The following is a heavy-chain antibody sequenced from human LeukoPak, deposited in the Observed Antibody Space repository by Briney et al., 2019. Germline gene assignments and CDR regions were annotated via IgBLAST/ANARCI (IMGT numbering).Heavy chain of an antibody. CDR2: ISSSGSTI. V-gene: IGHV3-11*01. CDR1: GFTFSDYY. D-gene: IGHD3-22*01. CDR3: ASSSGYQTAFDI. Sequence: PGRSLRLSCAASGFTFSDYYMSWIRQAPGKGLEWVSYISSSGSTIYYADSVKGRFTISRDNAKNSLYLQMNSLRAEDTAVYYCASSSGYQTAFDIWGQGTMVTVSS. J-gene: IGHJ3*02.